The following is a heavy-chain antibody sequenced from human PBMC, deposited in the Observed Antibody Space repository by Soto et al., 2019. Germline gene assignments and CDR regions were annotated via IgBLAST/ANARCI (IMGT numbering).Heavy chain of an antibody. J-gene: IGHJ4*02. CDR1: GFTVSSNY. CDR2: IYSGGST. Sequence: EVQLVESGGGLIQPGGSLRLSCAASGFTVSSNYMSWVRQAPGKGLEWVSVIYSGGSTYYADSVKGRFTNSRDNSKNTLYLQMNSLRAEDTAVYYCARDHIVGATGFDYWGQGTLVTVSS. D-gene: IGHD1-26*01. CDR3: ARDHIVGATGFDY. V-gene: IGHV3-53*01.